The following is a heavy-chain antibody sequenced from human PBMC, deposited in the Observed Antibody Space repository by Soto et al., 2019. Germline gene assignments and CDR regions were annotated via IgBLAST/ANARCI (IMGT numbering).Heavy chain of an antibody. CDR1: GFNFSDHY. CDR2: ISGSSRYT. J-gene: IGHJ4*02. Sequence: PGGSLRLSCAASGFNFSDHYMNWIRQAPGKGLEWVSYISGSSRYTNFADSVKGRFTISRDNAKNSLYLQMNSLRAEDTAVYYCSRHTSGCHYYDYWGQGTPVTVSS. V-gene: IGHV3-11*06. D-gene: IGHD6-19*01. CDR3: SRHTSGCHYYDY.